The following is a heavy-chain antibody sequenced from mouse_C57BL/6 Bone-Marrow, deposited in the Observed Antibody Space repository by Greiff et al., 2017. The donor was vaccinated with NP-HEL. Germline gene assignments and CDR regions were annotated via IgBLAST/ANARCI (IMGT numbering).Heavy chain of an antibody. CDR1: GYTFTSYW. J-gene: IGHJ4*01. Sequence: QVQLQQPGAELVRPGSSVKLSCKASGYTFTSYWMAWVKQRPGQGLEWIGNIYPSDSETHYNQKFKDKATLTVDKSSSTAYMQLSSLTSEDSAVYYCALYYGYEEAMDYWGQGTSVTVSS. CDR2: IYPSDSET. D-gene: IGHD2-2*01. V-gene: IGHV1-61*01. CDR3: ALYYGYEEAMDY.